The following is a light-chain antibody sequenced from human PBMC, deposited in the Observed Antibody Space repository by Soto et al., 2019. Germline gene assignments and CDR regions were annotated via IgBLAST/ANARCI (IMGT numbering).Light chain of an antibody. V-gene: IGKV3-20*01. Sequence: EIVLTQSPGTLSLSPGERATLSCRASQNVTNNYLAWYQQKPGQAPRLLFYGVSSRATGIPDRFRGNGSGTDITLSISRLEPEDFAVYYCQQYGTTPWTFGQGTKVEIK. CDR3: QQYGTTPWT. CDR2: GVS. J-gene: IGKJ1*01. CDR1: QNVTNNY.